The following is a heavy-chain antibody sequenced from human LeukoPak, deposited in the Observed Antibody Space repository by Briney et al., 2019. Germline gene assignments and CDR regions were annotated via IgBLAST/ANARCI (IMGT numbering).Heavy chain of an antibody. Sequence: SETLSLTCTVSGGSISSGSYCWGWIRQPPGKGLEWIGSIYYGGTTYYNPSLKSRVTISVDTSKNQFSLRLSSVTAADTAVYYCARHINSWENWFDPWGQGTLVTVSS. CDR1: GGSISSGSYC. J-gene: IGHJ5*02. D-gene: IGHD6-13*01. CDR2: IYYGGTT. CDR3: ARHINSWENWFDP. V-gene: IGHV4-39*01.